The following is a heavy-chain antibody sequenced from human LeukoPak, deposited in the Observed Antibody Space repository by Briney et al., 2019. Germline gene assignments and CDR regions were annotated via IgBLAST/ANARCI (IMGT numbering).Heavy chain of an antibody. CDR1: GFTFGDYA. CDR2: IRSKAYGGTT. J-gene: IGHJ4*02. V-gene: IGHV3-49*04. D-gene: IGHD1-1*01. CDR3: TRGELEVDY. Sequence: GWSLRLSCTASGFTFGDYAMSWVRQAPGKGLEWGGFIRSKAYGGTTEYAACVKGRFTISRDDSKSIAYLQMNSLKTEDTAVYYCTRGELEVDYWGQGTLVTVSS.